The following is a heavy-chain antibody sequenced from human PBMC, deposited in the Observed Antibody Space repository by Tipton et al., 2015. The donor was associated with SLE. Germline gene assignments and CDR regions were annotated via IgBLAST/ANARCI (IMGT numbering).Heavy chain of an antibody. J-gene: IGHJ3*02. D-gene: IGHD2-21*02. CDR1: GVSVTNYY. Sequence: TLSLTCTVSGVSVTNYYWSWIRQPPGKRLEWIGFIHHTGRTKYNPSLKSRVTILVDTSKNQFSLTLSSVTAADTAVYFCARVGDMTTIVQGYAFDIWGQGTMVTVSP. CDR3: ARVGDMTTIVQGYAFDI. CDR2: IHHTGRT. V-gene: IGHV4-59*02.